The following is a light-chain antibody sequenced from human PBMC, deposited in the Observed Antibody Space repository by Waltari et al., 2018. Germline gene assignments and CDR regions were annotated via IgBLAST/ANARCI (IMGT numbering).Light chain of an antibody. J-gene: IGLJ3*02. CDR3: QNGGHGAWV. Sequence: QLVLTKSPSASSSPGASFKLTCTLSSGHSSNVIAWLQQQPEKGPRYLMKVNSDGSHSKGDKSPDRFSGRSSGAEHFRTISSHQAEDEADDYCQNGGHGAWVFGGGTKLTVL. V-gene: IGLV4-69*01. CDR2: VNSDGSH. CDR1: SGHSSNV.